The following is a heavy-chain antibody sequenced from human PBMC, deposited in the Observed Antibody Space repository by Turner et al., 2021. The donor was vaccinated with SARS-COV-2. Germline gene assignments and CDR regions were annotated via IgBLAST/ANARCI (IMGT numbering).Heavy chain of an antibody. V-gene: IGHV3-48*01. CDR3: AELSTTMTPAGY. D-gene: IGHD4-17*01. Sequence: EVQLLESGGGLVQPGGSLRLSCAASGFTFSSYSMNWVRQAPGKGLEWISYISSSKSTIYYAGSVKGRFTISRDNAKNSLYLQMNSLRAEDTAVYYCAELSTTMTPAGYWGQGTLVTVSS. J-gene: IGHJ4*02. CDR1: GFTFSSYS. CDR2: ISSSKSTI.